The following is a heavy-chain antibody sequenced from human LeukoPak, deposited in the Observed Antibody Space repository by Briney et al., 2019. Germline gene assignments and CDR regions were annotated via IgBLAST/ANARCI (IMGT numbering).Heavy chain of an antibody. V-gene: IGHV4-38-2*02. CDR2: IYHSGST. CDR1: GYSISSGYY. J-gene: IGHJ4*02. D-gene: IGHD3-10*01. Sequence: SETLSLTCTVSGYSISSGYYWGWIRQPPGKGLEWIGSIYHSGSTYYNPSLKSRVTISVDTSKNQFSLKLSSVTGADTAVYYCATMVRGVIDYFDYWGQGTLVTVSS. CDR3: ATMVRGVIDYFDY.